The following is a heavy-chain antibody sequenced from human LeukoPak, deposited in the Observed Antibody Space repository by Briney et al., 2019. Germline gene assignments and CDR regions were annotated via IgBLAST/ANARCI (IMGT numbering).Heavy chain of an antibody. CDR3: AKARGYGGTSALDDY. CDR1: GFTFSSYA. CDR2: ISASGSST. D-gene: IGHD4-23*01. J-gene: IGHJ4*02. Sequence: PGGSLRLSCATSGFTFSSYAMTWVRQAPGKGPKWVSVISASGSSTYYAESVKGRFSISRDNSKSTVSLQVSRLRVEDTAVYYCAKARGYGGTSALDDYWGQGTLVSVSS. V-gene: IGHV3-23*01.